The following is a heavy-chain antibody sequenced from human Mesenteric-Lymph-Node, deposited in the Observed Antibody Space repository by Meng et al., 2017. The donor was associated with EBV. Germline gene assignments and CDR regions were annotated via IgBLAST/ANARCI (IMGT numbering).Heavy chain of an antibody. Sequence: DSVEGRFTISRDNAKNTLCLQMNSLRAEDTAVYYCAKDLPRGSSSWFLQDWYFDLWGRGTLVTVSS. CDR3: AKDLPRGSSSWFLQDWYFDL. V-gene: IGHV3-23*01. J-gene: IGHJ2*01. D-gene: IGHD6-13*01.